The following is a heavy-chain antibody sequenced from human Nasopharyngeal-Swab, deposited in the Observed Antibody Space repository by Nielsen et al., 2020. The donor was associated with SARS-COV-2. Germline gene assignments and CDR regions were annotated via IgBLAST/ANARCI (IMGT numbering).Heavy chain of an antibody. D-gene: IGHD3-10*02. V-gene: IGHV3-33*06. CDR1: GFTFSSYG. J-gene: IGHJ1*01. CDR3: AKAPRGITMSYFQH. Sequence: LSLTCAASGFTFSSYGMHWVRQAPGKGLEWVAVIWYDGNNKYYADSVKGRFTISRDNSKNTLYLQMNSLRAEDTAVYYCAKAPRGITMSYFQHWGQGTLVTVSS. CDR2: IWYDGNNK.